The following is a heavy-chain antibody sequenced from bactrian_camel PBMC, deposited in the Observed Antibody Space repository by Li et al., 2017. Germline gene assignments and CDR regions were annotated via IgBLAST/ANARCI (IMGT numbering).Heavy chain of an antibody. V-gene: IGHV3S31*01. CDR3: AADVGSMSGNCQPNY. CDR2: IYTDDGST. J-gene: IGHJ4*01. Sequence: DVQLVESGGDSVQPGGSLRLSCGPSIHTYNTRRMGWFRQTPGKRREGIAAIYTDDGSTVYADSVKGRFTISRDDAKNTMYLQMNNLQPEDTAMYYCAADVGSMSGNCQPNYWGQGTQVTVS. CDR1: IHTYNTRR. D-gene: IGHD6*01.